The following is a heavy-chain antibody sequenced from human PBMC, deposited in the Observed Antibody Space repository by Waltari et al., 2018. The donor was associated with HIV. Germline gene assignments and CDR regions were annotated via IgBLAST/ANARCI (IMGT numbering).Heavy chain of an antibody. V-gene: IGHV1-69*06. Sequence: QVQLVQSGAEVKKPGSSVKVSCKASGGTFSSYAISWVRQAPGQGLEWMGGIIPIFGTANYAQKFQGRVTITADKSTSTAYMELSSLRSEDTAVYYCARLQEKDGGSGLYGMDVWGQGTTVTVSS. J-gene: IGHJ6*02. D-gene: IGHD2-15*01. CDR2: IIPIFGTA. CDR3: ARLQEKDGGSGLYGMDV. CDR1: GGTFSSYA.